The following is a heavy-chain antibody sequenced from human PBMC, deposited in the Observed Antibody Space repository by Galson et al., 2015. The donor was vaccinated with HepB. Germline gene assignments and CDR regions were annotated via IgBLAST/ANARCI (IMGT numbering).Heavy chain of an antibody. Sequence: SVKVSCKASGYTFTSYGISWVRQAPGQGLEWMGWISAYNGNTNYAQKFQGRVTMTTDTSTSTAYMELRSLRSDNTAVYYCARVRRGSIAVAGIYWGQETLVTVTS. V-gene: IGHV1-18*04. CDR3: ARVRRGSIAVAGIY. J-gene: IGHJ4*02. CDR2: ISAYNGNT. CDR1: GYTFTSYG. D-gene: IGHD6-19*01.